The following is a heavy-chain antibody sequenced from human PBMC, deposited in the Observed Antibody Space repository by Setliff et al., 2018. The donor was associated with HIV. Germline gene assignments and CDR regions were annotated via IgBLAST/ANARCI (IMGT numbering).Heavy chain of an antibody. V-gene: IGHV4-34*09. Sequence: PSETLSLTCAVYDGTFRNYYWTWIRQPPGKGLEWIGYVYYSGITYYNPSLKSRVTMSVDTSKNQFSLNLSSVTAADTAVYYCARGMATLTPWGQGTLVTVS. D-gene: IGHD5-12*01. CDR1: DGTFRNYY. CDR3: ARGMATLTP. J-gene: IGHJ4*02. CDR2: VYYSGIT.